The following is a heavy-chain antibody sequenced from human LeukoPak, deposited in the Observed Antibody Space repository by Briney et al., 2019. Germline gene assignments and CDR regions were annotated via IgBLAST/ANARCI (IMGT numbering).Heavy chain of an antibody. D-gene: IGHD3-22*01. J-gene: IGHJ4*02. Sequence: GGSLRLSCAASGFTFSSYEMNWVRQAPGKGLEWVSYISSSGSTIYYADSVKGRFTISRDNAKNSLYLQMNSLRAEDTAVYYCARDRDYYDSSGYYYGFYFDYWGQGTLVTVSS. V-gene: IGHV3-48*03. CDR1: GFTFSSYE. CDR2: ISSSGSTI. CDR3: ARDRDYYDSSGYYYGFYFDY.